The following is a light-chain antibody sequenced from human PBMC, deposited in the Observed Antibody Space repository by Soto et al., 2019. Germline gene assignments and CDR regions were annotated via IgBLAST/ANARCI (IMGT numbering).Light chain of an antibody. CDR3: QQYHTFPFT. CDR1: QGISSS. Sequence: DIPMTQSPSSLSASVGDRVTITCRASQGISSSLAWFQQKPGEAPKSLIYAASILQSGVSSKFSGSGSGTDFTLTISSLQPEDFATYYCQQYHTFPFTFGPGTKVDIK. J-gene: IGKJ3*01. CDR2: AAS. V-gene: IGKV1-16*02.